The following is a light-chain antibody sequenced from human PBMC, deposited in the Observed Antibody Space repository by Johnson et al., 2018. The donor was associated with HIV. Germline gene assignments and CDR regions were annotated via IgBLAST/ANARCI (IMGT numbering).Light chain of an antibody. CDR2: DNN. J-gene: IGLJ1*01. V-gene: IGLV1-51*01. CDR3: GTWDNSLNPAYV. CDR1: SSNIGNNY. Sequence: QSVLTQPPSVSAAPGQKVTISCSGSSSNIGNNYVSWYQQLPGTAPKLLIYDNNKRPSGIPDRFSGSKSGTSATLGITGLQTGDEADYYGGTWDNSLNPAYVFGTGTKVTVL.